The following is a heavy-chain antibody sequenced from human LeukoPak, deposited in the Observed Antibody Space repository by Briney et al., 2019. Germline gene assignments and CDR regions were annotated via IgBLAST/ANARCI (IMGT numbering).Heavy chain of an antibody. Sequence: GGSLRLSCAASGFTFSNYWMHWVRQAPGKGLVWVSRINSGGTPTNYADSVKGRFTISRDNAKNTLYLQMNSLRPEDTAVYYCASQYSGSWGLDYWGQGTLVTVSS. CDR3: ASQYSGSWGLDY. CDR2: INSGGTPT. CDR1: GFTFSNYW. V-gene: IGHV3-74*01. J-gene: IGHJ4*02. D-gene: IGHD6-13*01.